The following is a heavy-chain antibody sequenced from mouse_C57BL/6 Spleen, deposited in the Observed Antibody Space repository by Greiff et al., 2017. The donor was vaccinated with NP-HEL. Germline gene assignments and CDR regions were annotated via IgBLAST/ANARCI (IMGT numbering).Heavy chain of an antibody. V-gene: IGHV1-54*01. CDR3: ARVEYYYGSSPDY. D-gene: IGHD1-1*01. Sequence: VQLQQSGAELVRPGTSVKVSCKASGYAFTNYLIEWVKQRPGQGLEWIGVINPGSGCTNYNEKFKGKATLTADKSSSTAYMQLSSLTSEDSAVYFCARVEYYYGSSPDYWGQGTTLTVSS. CDR1: GYAFTNYL. CDR2: INPGSGCT. J-gene: IGHJ2*01.